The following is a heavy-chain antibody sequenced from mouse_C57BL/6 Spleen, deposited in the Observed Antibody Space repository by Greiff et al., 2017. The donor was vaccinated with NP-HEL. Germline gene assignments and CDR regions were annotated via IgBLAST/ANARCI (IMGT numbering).Heavy chain of an antibody. D-gene: IGHD3-3*01. V-gene: IGHV1-69*01. CDR1: GYTFTSYW. Sequence: VQLQQSGAELVMPGASVKLSCKASGYTFTSYWMHWVKQRPGQGLEWIGEIDPSDSYPNYNQKFKGKSTLTVDKSSSTAYMQLSSLTSEDSAVDYCARDPGRGGFDYWGQGTTLTVSS. CDR2: IDPSDSYP. CDR3: ARDPGRGGFDY. J-gene: IGHJ2*01.